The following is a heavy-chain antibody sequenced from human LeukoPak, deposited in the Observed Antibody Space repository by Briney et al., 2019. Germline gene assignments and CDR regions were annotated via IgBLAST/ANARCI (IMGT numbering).Heavy chain of an antibody. V-gene: IGHV1-8*01. CDR2: MNPNRGNT. Sequence: ASVKVSCKASGYTFTSYDINWVRQATGQGLEWMGWMNPNRGNTGYAQKFQGRVTMTRNTSISTAYMELSSLRSEDTAVYYCARRTYIAARPIYYYYYYMDVWGKGTTVTVSS. CDR1: GYTFTSYD. D-gene: IGHD6-6*01. CDR3: ARRTYIAARPIYYYYYYMDV. J-gene: IGHJ6*03.